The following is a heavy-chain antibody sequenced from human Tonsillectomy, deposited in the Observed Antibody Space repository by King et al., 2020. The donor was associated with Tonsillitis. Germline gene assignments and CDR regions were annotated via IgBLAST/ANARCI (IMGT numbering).Heavy chain of an antibody. J-gene: IGHJ4*02. Sequence: VQLVESGGDLVQPGRSLRLSCAASGFTFEDSGMHWVRQIPGRGLEWVAGITWNSGMRNYADSVVGRFTISRDNAKNSLYLQMNSLRPEDTALYLCAKDFGAEWGDQFDSWGRGTLVIVSS. D-gene: IGHD1-26*01. V-gene: IGHV3-9*01. CDR3: AKDFGAEWGDQFDS. CDR1: GFTFEDSG. CDR2: ITWNSGMR.